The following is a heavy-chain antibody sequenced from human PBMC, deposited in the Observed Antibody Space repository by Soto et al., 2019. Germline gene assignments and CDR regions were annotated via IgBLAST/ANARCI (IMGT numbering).Heavy chain of an antibody. J-gene: IGHJ3*01. CDR1: GGSIKNYY. Sequence: PSETLSLTCTVSGGSIKNYYWSWIRRPPGEGLEWIGYIYSTGSTNYSPSLKSRVTISLDTSQNQFSLKLNSVTAADTAIYYCARHGSYTNRLYAFDVWGQGTMVTVSS. V-gene: IGHV4-59*08. CDR2: IYSTGST. CDR3: ARHGSYTNRLYAFDV. D-gene: IGHD2-15*01.